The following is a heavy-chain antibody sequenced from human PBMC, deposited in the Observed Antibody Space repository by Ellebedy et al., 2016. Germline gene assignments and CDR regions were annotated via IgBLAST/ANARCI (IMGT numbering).Heavy chain of an antibody. CDR1: GGSISSYY. CDR2: IYYSGST. V-gene: IGHV4-59*08. J-gene: IGHJ4*02. Sequence: SETLSLXXTVSGGSISSYYWSWIREPPGKGLEWIGCIYYSGSTNYNPSLKNRVTISGDTSKDQFSLKLSSVTAADTAVYYCARGGQWLADWGQGILVTVSS. D-gene: IGHD6-19*01. CDR3: ARGGQWLAD.